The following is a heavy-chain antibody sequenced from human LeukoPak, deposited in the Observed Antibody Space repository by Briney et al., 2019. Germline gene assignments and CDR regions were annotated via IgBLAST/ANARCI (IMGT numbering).Heavy chain of an antibody. J-gene: IGHJ4*02. Sequence: SETLSLTHTVSGASISSYYWSWIRQPPRKGLEWIGYIYYSGSTSYNPSLKSRVTISLDTSKNQFSLKLSSVTVADTAVYYCAREYSSSSGHFDFWGQGTLVTVSS. V-gene: IGHV4-59*01. D-gene: IGHD6-6*01. CDR1: GASISSYY. CDR3: AREYSSSSGHFDF. CDR2: IYYSGST.